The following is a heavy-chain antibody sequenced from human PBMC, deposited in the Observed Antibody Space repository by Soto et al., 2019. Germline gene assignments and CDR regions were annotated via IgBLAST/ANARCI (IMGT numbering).Heavy chain of an antibody. J-gene: IGHJ4*02. CDR2: IWYDGSNK. D-gene: IGHD3-3*01. CDR1: GFTFSSYG. V-gene: IGHV3-33*01. CDR3: ARARLEWLLLGDY. Sequence: QVQLVESGGGVVQPGRSLRLSCAASGFTFSSYGMHWVRQAPGKGLEWVAVIWYDGSNKYYADSVKGRFTISRDNSKNTLYLQMNSLRAEDTAVYYCARARLEWLLLGDYWGQGTLVTVSS.